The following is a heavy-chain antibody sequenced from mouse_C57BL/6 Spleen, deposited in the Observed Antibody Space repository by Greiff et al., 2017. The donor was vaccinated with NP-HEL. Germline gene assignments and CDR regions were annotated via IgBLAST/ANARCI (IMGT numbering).Heavy chain of an antibody. J-gene: IGHJ2*01. V-gene: IGHV1-7*01. D-gene: IGHD1-2*01. Sequence: QVQLQQSGAELAKPGASVKLSCKASGYTFTSYWMHWVKQRPGQGLEWIGYINPSSGYTKYNQKFKDKATLTADKSSSTAYMQLSSLTYEDSAVYYCARSLITTAHYFDYWGQGTTLTVSS. CDR1: GYTFTSYW. CDR2: INPSSGYT. CDR3: ARSLITTAHYFDY.